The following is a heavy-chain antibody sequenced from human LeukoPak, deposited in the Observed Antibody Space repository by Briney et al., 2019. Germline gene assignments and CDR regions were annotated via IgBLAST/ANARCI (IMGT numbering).Heavy chain of an antibody. CDR2: INPNSGGT. J-gene: IGHJ5*02. CDR3: ARGTVTKKPQRLDNWFDP. CDR1: GYTFTSYY. V-gene: IGHV1-2*02. Sequence: GASVKVSCKASGYTFTSYYMHWVRQAPGQGLEWMGWINPNSGGTNYAQKFQGRVTMTRDTSISTAYMELSRLRSDDTAVYYCARGTVTKKPQRLDNWFDPWGQGTLVTVSS. D-gene: IGHD4-17*01.